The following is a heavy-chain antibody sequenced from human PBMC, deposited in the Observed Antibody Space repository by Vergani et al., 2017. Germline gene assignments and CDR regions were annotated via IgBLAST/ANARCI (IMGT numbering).Heavy chain of an antibody. CDR3: XRHAKRGCSSTSCYLDYYYYMDV. Sequence: EVQLVQSGAEVKKPGESLKISCKGSGYSFTSYWIGWLRQMPGKGLVWMEIIYPGDSDTRYSPSFQGQVTISADESISTAYLQWSSLKASDTAMYYCXRHAKRGCSSTSCYLDYYYYMDVWGKGTTVTVSS. CDR2: IYPGDSDT. CDR1: GYSFTSYW. V-gene: IGHV5-51*01. D-gene: IGHD2-2*01. J-gene: IGHJ6*03.